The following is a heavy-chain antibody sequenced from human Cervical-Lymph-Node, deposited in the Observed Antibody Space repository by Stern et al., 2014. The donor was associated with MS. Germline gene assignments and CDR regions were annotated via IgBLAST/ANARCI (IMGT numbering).Heavy chain of an antibody. J-gene: IGHJ3*02. D-gene: IGHD3-16*01. V-gene: IGHV4-59*01. Sequence: QVQLQESGPGLVKPSETLSLTCTVSGVSIRSYYWGWLRQSPAKGLEWIGYIYWSGSTKFNPSLQSRVSISVDTSTSQFTLNLRSVTAADTAVYYCARDRFGFVGEQGLGGFDIWGQGTTVTVSS. CDR1: GVSIRSYY. CDR2: IYWSGST. CDR3: ARDRFGFVGEQGLGGFDI.